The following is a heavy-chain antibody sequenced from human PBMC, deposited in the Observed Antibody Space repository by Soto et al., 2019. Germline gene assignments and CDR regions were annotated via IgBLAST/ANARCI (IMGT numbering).Heavy chain of an antibody. V-gene: IGHV3-23*01. CDR1: GSTFSSYA. Sequence: GSLLPTCAASGSTFSSYAMSWVRQAPGKGLEWVSAISGGGGSTYYADSVKGRFTICRDNPKNTLYLQMNSLRAEDTAVYYCAMDIVVVPDYGMDVWGQGTKVTVYS. CDR3: AMDIVVVPDYGMDV. J-gene: IGHJ6*02. CDR2: ISGGGGST. D-gene: IGHD2-2*03.